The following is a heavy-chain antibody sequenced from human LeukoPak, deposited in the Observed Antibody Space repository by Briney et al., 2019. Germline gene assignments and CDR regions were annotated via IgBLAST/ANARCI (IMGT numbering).Heavy chain of an antibody. J-gene: IGHJ4*02. V-gene: IGHV4-34*01. D-gene: IGHD2/OR15-2a*01. CDR1: GGSFSGYY. CDR2: IYYSGST. Sequence: SETLSLTCAVYGGSFSGYYWSWIRQPPGKGLEWIGSIYYSGSTYYNPSLKSRVTISVDTSKNQFSLKLSSVTAADTAVYYCARHGAFLFDYWGQGTLVTVSS. CDR3: ARHGAFLFDY.